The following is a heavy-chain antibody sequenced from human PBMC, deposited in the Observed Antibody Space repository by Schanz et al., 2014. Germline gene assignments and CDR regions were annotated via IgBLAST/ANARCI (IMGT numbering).Heavy chain of an antibody. CDR1: GFTLSSYA. V-gene: IGHV3-30-3*01. D-gene: IGHD5-12*01. CDR3: ASPSGYSDYGTYFDF. Sequence: QVQLVESGGGVVQPGRSLRLSCAAYGFTLSSYAMHWVRQAPGKGLEWVAVISYDGSNKYYADSVKGRFTISRDNSKNTLYLQMNTLRAEDTAVYYCASPSGYSDYGTYFDFWGRGTTVTVSS. CDR2: ISYDGSNK. J-gene: IGHJ6*04.